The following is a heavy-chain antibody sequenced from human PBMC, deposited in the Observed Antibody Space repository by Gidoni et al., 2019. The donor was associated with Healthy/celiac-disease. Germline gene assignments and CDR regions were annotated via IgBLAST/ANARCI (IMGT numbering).Heavy chain of an antibody. Sequence: QVQLVESGGGVVQPGRSLRLSCAASGVTFSSYGMHWVRQAPGKGLELVAVIWYDGSNKYYADSVKGRFTISRDNSKNTLYLQMNSLRAEDTAVYYCAREQNYYDSSGYYMPGAFDIWGQGTMVTVSS. CDR2: IWYDGSNK. J-gene: IGHJ3*02. CDR3: AREQNYYDSSGYYMPGAFDI. V-gene: IGHV3-33*01. CDR1: GVTFSSYG. D-gene: IGHD3-22*01.